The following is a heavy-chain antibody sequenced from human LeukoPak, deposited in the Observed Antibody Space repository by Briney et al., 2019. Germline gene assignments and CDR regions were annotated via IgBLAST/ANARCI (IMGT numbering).Heavy chain of an antibody. J-gene: IGHJ4*02. D-gene: IGHD5-18*01. CDR3: AKARGYSYGSGPFDY. V-gene: IGHV3-9*03. Sequence: GGSLRLSCAASRFTFDDYAMHWVRQAPGKGLEWVSGISWNSGSIGYADSVKGRFTISRDNAKNSLYLQMNSLRAEDMALYYCAKARGYSYGSGPFDYWGQGTLVTVSS. CDR2: ISWNSGSI. CDR1: RFTFDDYA.